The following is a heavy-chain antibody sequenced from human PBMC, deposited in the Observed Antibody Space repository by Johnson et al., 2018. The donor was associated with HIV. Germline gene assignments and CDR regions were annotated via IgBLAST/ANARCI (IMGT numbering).Heavy chain of an antibody. Sequence: VHLVESGGGLIQPGGSLRLSCAASGFTVSSNYMSWVRQAPGKGLEWVSVIYSGGSTYHADSVKGRFTISRGNSKNTLYLQMNSLRAEDTAVYYCAREMVRGRPIAFDIWGQGTMVTVSS. CDR3: AREMVRGRPIAFDI. D-gene: IGHD3-10*01. V-gene: IGHV3-53*01. J-gene: IGHJ3*02. CDR1: GFTVSSNY. CDR2: IYSGGST.